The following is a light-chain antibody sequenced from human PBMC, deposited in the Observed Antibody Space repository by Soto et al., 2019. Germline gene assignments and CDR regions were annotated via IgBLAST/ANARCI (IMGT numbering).Light chain of an antibody. V-gene: IGKV3-15*01. CDR1: QSVSSY. J-gene: IGKJ1*01. CDR3: QQYNSYPWT. CDR2: GAY. Sequence: EIVLTQSPATLSLSPGERATLSCRASQSVSSYLAWYQQKPGQPPRLLIYGAYTRATGVPARFSGSGSGTEFTLTISSLQPDDFATYCCQQYNSYPWTFGQGTKVDIK.